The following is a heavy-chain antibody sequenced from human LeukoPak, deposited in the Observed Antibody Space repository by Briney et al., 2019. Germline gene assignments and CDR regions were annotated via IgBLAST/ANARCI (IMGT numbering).Heavy chain of an antibody. CDR3: ARASLYCSSTSCYTNY. J-gene: IGHJ4*02. Sequence: GASVKVSRKASGYTFTSYGITWVRQAPGQGLEWMGWMNGYNGNTNYAQKLQGRVTMTTDTSTNTAYTELRSLRSDDTAVYYCARASLYCSSTSCYTNYWGQGTLVIVSS. D-gene: IGHD2-2*02. V-gene: IGHV1-18*01. CDR2: MNGYNGNT. CDR1: GYTFTSYG.